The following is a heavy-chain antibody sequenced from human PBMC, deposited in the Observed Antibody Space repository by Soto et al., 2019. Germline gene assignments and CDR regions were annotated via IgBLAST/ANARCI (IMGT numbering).Heavy chain of an antibody. Sequence: QVQLVESRGGVVQPGRSLRLSCAASGFTFDNYYIHWVRQAPGKGLEWVAVISYDGSNKYYADSVKGRFTISRDNSKNALYLQMNSLRAEDTAVYYCAKDLGYSGYGVFDYWGQGTRVTVSS. V-gene: IGHV3-30*18. D-gene: IGHD5-12*01. CDR2: ISYDGSNK. J-gene: IGHJ4*02. CDR1: GFTFDNYY. CDR3: AKDLGYSGYGVFDY.